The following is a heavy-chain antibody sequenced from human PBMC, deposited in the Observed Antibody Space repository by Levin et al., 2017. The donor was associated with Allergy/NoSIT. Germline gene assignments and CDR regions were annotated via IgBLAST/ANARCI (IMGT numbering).Heavy chain of an antibody. CDR3: VRETPSVVGATTDHYGMDV. V-gene: IGHV1-46*01. CDR1: GYTFTRYQ. CDR2: INPSGGRT. Sequence: ASVKVSCKASGYTFTRYQMHWVRQAPGQGLEWMGIINPSGGRTTYAQKFQGRVTMTRDTSTSTVYMELSSLRSEDTAVYYCVRETPSVVGATTDHYGMDVWGQGTTVTVSS. J-gene: IGHJ6*02. D-gene: IGHD1-26*01.